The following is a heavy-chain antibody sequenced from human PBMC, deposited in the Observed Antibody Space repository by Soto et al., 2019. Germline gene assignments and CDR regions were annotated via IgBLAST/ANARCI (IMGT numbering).Heavy chain of an antibody. Sequence: TLSLTCTFSGDSINSADYYWSWLRQPPGKGLEWIGYIYYSRSDYYNPSLGRRATITIDTSRNQFSLNLMSVTAADTAVYYCARVVQFYDSSGYSFYYFDYWGQGALVTVSS. CDR1: GDSINSADYY. D-gene: IGHD3-22*01. J-gene: IGHJ4*02. CDR2: IYYSRSD. V-gene: IGHV4-30-4*01. CDR3: ARVVQFYDSSGYSFYYFDY.